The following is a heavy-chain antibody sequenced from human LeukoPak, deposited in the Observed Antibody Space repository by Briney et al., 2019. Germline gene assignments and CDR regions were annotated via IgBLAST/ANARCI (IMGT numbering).Heavy chain of an antibody. J-gene: IGHJ4*02. V-gene: IGHV3-48*04. Sequence: GGSLRLSCAASGFTFSSYSMNWVRQAPGKGLEWVSYISSSSSTIYYADSVKGRFTISRDNARNSLYLQMNSLRAEDTAVYYCAKDPGYCSSTSCYTENYFDYWGQGTLVTVSS. D-gene: IGHD2-2*02. CDR1: GFTFSSYS. CDR2: ISSSSSTI. CDR3: AKDPGYCSSTSCYTENYFDY.